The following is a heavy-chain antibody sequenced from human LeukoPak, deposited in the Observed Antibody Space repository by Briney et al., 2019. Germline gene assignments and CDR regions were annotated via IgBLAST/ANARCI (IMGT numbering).Heavy chain of an antibody. CDR3: ARPVTSSCYSLDY. V-gene: IGHV3-9*01. J-gene: IGHJ4*02. Sequence: GGSLRLSCAASGFTFDDYAMHWVRQAPGKGLEWVSGISWNSGSIGYADSVKGRFTISRDNAKNSLYLQMNSLRAEDTAVYYCARPVTSSCYSLDYWGQGTLVTVSS. D-gene: IGHD2-15*01. CDR1: GFTFDDYA. CDR2: ISWNSGSI.